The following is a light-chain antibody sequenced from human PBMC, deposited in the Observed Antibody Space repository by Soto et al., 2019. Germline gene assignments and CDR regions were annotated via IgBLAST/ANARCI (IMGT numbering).Light chain of an antibody. CDR1: QSIGNH. J-gene: IGKJ5*01. CDR2: GVS. CDR3: QQSYSSPST. Sequence: DIQMTKSPSFLSASVGDRVTITCRASQSIGNHLTWYQQKPGKAPKFLVYGVSNLQSGVPSTFTGSGSGTDFTLTVNDLQPEDFATYYCQQSYSSPSTFGHGTRLEIQ. V-gene: IGKV1-39*01.